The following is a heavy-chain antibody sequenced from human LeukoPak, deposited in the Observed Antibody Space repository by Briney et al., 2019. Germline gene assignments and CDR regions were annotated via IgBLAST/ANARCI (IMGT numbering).Heavy chain of an antibody. D-gene: IGHD1-26*01. Sequence: PGGSLRLSCAASGFTFSSYWMHWLRQAPGKGLVWVSRISSDGSTTSYADSVKGRFTISRDNAKNTLYLQMSSLRAEDTAVYYCARRGGSYNDYWGQGTLVTVSS. V-gene: IGHV3-74*01. J-gene: IGHJ4*02. CDR1: GFTFSSYW. CDR2: ISSDGSTT. CDR3: ARRGGSYNDY.